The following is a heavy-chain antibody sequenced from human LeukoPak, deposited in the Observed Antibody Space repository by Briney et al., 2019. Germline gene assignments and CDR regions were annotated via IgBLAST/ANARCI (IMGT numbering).Heavy chain of an antibody. Sequence: PAETLSLTCAVYGGSFSGYYWSWIRQPPGKGLEWIGEINHSGSTNYNPSLNSRVTISVDTSKNQSSLKLSSWTAVDTAVYYCARGQRLYDFWSGYYTYSDYNWFDPWGQGTLVTVSS. D-gene: IGHD3-3*01. CDR2: INHSGST. V-gene: IGHV4-34*01. J-gene: IGHJ5*02. CDR1: GGSFSGYY. CDR3: ARGQRLYDFWSGYYTYSDYNWFDP.